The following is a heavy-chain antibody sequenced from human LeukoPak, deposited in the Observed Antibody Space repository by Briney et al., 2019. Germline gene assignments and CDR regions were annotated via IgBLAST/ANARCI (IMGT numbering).Heavy chain of an antibody. CDR2: ISSSGSTI. V-gene: IGHV3-48*03. Sequence: GSLRLSCAASGFTFSSYEMNWVRQAPGKGLEWVSYISSSGSTIYYADSVKGRFTISRDNAKNSLYLQMNSLRAEDTAVYYYAELGITMIGGVWGKGTTVTISS. CDR1: GFTFSSYE. D-gene: IGHD3-10*02. J-gene: IGHJ6*04. CDR3: AELGITMIGGV.